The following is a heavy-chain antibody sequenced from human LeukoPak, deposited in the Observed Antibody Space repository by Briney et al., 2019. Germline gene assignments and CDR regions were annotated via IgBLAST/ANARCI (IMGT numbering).Heavy chain of an antibody. J-gene: IGHJ5*02. CDR2: INPNSGGT. CDR3: ARESAPSRLRYGDYRFDP. D-gene: IGHD4-17*01. CDR1: GYTFTGYY. Sequence: ASVTVSCKASGYTFTGYYMHWVRQAPGQGLEWMGWINPNSGGTNYAQKFQGRVTMTRDTSISTAYMEASRLRSDDTAVYYCARESAPSRLRYGDYRFDPWGQGTLVTVSS. V-gene: IGHV1-2*02.